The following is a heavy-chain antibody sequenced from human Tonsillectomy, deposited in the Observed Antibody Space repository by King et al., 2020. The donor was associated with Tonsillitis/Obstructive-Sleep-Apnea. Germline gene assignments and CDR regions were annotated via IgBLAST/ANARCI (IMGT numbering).Heavy chain of an antibody. J-gene: IGHJ4*02. CDR1: GYSFTSYW. CDR2: IYPGDSDT. CDR3: ARRRDYCSSTSCYTLVDY. Sequence: VQLVESGAEVKKPGESLKISCTGSGYSFTSYWIGWVRQMPGKGLEWMGIIYPGDSDTRYSPSFQGQVTISADKSISTAYLQWSSLKASDTAMYYCARRRDYCSSTSCYTLVDYWGQGTLVTVSS. V-gene: IGHV5-51*03. D-gene: IGHD2-2*02.